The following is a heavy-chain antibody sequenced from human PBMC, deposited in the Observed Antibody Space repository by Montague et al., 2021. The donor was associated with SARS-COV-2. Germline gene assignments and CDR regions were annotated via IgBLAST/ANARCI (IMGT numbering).Heavy chain of an antibody. CDR3: ARLGDGVVPSPILGVGPYYSYYYMDV. D-gene: IGHD3-10*01. V-gene: IGHV4-34*01. CDR1: GGSFSTYS. CDR2: IHHGGST. J-gene: IGHJ6*03. Sequence: SETLSLTCAVHGGSFSTYSWNWIRQPPGKGLEWIGEIHHGGSTNYNPSLKSRVTISADTSKNQFSLKLTSVAAADTAVYYCARLGDGVVPSPILGVGPYYSYYYMDVWGKGITVTVPS.